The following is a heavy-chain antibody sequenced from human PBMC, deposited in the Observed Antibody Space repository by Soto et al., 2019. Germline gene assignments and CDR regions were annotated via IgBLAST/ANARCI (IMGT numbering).Heavy chain of an antibody. J-gene: IGHJ5*02. CDR2: LMPMFGTT. V-gene: IGHV1-69*01. CDR1: GGTLSRYS. CDR3: ARGGGFGEKFDP. D-gene: IGHD3-10*01. Sequence: QVQLVQSGAEVMKPGSSVKVSCRASGGTLSRYSVSWLRQAPGHGLEWMGGLMPMFGTTNYAQSFQGRVTITADEATNTAYMDLYSLTSNDTAVYYYARGGGFGEKFDPWGHGTLVIVTS.